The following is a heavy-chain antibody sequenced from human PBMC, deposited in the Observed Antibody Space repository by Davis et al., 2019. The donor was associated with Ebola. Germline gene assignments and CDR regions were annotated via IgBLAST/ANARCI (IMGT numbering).Heavy chain of an antibody. CDR1: GDSVSSAG. D-gene: IGHD5-18*01. CDR2: TYYNSKWYN. V-gene: IGHV6-1*01. CDR3: TRGWLRGGMDV. J-gene: IGHJ6*02. Sequence: HPQTLSLSPAISGDSVSSAGWNWIRQSPSSGLEWLGRTYYNSKWYNDYAVSVKSRITINPDTSKNQFSLQLNSVTPEDTALYYCTRGWLRGGMDVWGEGTTVTV.